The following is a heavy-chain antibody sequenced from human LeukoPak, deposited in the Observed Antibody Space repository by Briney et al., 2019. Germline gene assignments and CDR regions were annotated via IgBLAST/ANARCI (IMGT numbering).Heavy chain of an antibody. J-gene: IGHJ4*02. CDR3: ARVNYDFWSGYYFENFDY. D-gene: IGHD3-3*01. CDR1: GYTFTSYA. CDR2: IIPIFGTA. Sequence: SVQVSCEASGYTFTSYAISWVRQAPGQGLEWMGGIIPIFGTANYAQKFQGRVTITADESTSTAYMELSSLRSEDTAVYYCARVNYDFWSGYYFENFDYWGQGTLVTVSS. V-gene: IGHV1-69*13.